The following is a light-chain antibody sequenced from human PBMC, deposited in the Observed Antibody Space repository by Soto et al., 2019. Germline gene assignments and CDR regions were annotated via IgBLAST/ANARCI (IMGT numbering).Light chain of an antibody. Sequence: HLTQCRSSLSASLGDRVTITFRASQGISSYLAWYQQKPGKAPKLLIYAASTLQSGVPSRFSGIGSGTDFTLTISSLQHEDFATYYCQQLNSYPLTFGGGTNVDIK. CDR1: QGISSY. CDR2: AAS. CDR3: QQLNSYPLT. J-gene: IGKJ4*01. V-gene: IGKV1-9*01.